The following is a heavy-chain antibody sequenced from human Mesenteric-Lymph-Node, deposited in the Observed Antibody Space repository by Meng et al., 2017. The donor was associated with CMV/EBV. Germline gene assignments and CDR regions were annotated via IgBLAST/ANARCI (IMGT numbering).Heavy chain of an antibody. CDR1: GGTFSSYA. Sequence: ASVKVSCKASGGTFSSYAISWVRQAPGQGLEWIGWITPYSDKTKISQIFEGRVTMTTETSTSTAYLDLRSLRSDDTAVYYCARLPLRFLGPPPGFDPWGQGTMVTVSS. V-gene: IGHV1-18*01. J-gene: IGHJ5*02. D-gene: IGHD3-3*01. CDR2: ITPYSDKT. CDR3: ARLPLRFLGPPPGFDP.